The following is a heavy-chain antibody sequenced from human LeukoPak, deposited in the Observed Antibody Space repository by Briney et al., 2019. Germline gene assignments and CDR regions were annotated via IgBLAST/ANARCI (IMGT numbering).Heavy chain of an antibody. CDR1: GXXFXXYW. CDR2: IHPXDSDT. CDR3: AXXIDCNSDCTLDY. D-gene: IGHD3-9*01. V-gene: IGHV5-51*01. J-gene: IGHJ4*02. Sequence: GESLKIXCKGXGXXFXXYWIGXXXXXPGXGLEWMGIIHPXDSDTRYSPSXRGQVTISADRSISTAYLQWSSLTTSDTAIYYCAXXIDCNSDCTLDYWGLXTQVTVSS.